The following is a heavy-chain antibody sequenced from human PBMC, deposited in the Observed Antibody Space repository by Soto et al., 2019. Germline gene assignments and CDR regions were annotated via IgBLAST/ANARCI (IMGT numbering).Heavy chain of an antibody. D-gene: IGHD3-3*01. CDR3: ARPAAIYDFLSGYYAWAFDI. CDR2: INPNSGGT. J-gene: IGHJ3*02. CDR1: GYTFTGYY. V-gene: IGHV1-2*02. Sequence: ASVKVSCKASGYTFTGYYMHWVRQAPGQGLEWMGWINPNSGGTNYAQKFQGRVTMTRDTSISTAYMELSRLRSDDTAVYYCARPAAIYDFLSGYYAWAFDIWGQGTMGTGS.